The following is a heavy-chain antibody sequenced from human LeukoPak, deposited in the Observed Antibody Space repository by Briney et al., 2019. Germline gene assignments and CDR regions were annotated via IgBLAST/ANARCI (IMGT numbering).Heavy chain of an antibody. J-gene: IGHJ3*02. CDR1: GGSISGDH. Sequence: PSETLSLTCTVSGGSISGDHWNWIRQPPGKGLEWIGYIYYSGNTNYNPSLKSRVTISMDTSKNQFSLKLTSVTAADTAVYYCARRNDFAIWGQGTMVTVSS. V-gene: IGHV4-59*08. CDR2: IYYSGNT. CDR3: ARRNDFAI.